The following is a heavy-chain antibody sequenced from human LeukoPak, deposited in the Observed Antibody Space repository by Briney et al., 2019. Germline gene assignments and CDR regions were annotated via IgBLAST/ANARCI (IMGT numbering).Heavy chain of an antibody. Sequence: PGGSLRLSCVASGFTFSSYGMRWVRQAPGKGLEWVAFIWYDGSNKYYADSVKGRFTISRDNSKNTLSLQMSSLRPDDTAVYYCAKAYSYGYDYWGQGTLVTVSS. V-gene: IGHV3-30*02. J-gene: IGHJ4*02. D-gene: IGHD5-18*01. CDR3: AKAYSYGYDY. CDR2: IWYDGSNK. CDR1: GFTFSSYG.